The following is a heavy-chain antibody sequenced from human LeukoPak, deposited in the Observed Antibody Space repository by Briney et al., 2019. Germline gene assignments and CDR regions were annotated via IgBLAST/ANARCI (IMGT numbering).Heavy chain of an antibody. V-gene: IGHV1-69*13. Sequence: SVKVSCKASGGTFSSYAISWVRQAPGQGLEWMGGIIPIFGTANYAQKFQGRVTITADESTSTAYMELSSLRSEDTAVYYCARVSRTYYGPPTKPDSHLNYWGQGTLVTVSS. CDR2: IIPIFGTA. CDR1: GGTFSSYA. D-gene: IGHD3-10*01. J-gene: IGHJ4*02. CDR3: ARVSRTYYGPPTKPDSHLNY.